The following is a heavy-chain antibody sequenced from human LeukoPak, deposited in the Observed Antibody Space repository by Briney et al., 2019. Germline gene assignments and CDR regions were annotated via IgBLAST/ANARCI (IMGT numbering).Heavy chain of an antibody. CDR1: GGSISSSSYY. J-gene: IGHJ3*02. V-gene: IGHV4-39*01. Sequence: PSETLSLTCTVPGGSISSSSYYWGWIRQPPGKGLEWIGSIYYSGSTYYNPSLKSRVTISVDTSKNQFSLKLSSVTAADTAVYYCARLGYSKEDDAFDIWGQGTMVTVSS. CDR2: IYYSGST. CDR3: ARLGYSKEDDAFDI. D-gene: IGHD4-11*01.